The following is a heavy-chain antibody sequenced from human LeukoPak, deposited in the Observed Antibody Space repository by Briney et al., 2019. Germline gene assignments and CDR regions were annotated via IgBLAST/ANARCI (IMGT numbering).Heavy chain of an antibody. J-gene: IGHJ4*02. CDR3: ARAPGSGEINFDY. V-gene: IGHV1-69*02. CDR1: GYTFTGYY. D-gene: IGHD2-15*01. CDR2: IIPILNIA. Sequence: ASVKVSCKASGYTFTGYYMHWVRQAPGQGLEWMGKIIPILNIAHYAQKFQGRVTITADKSTSTAYMDLSSLRSEDTAVYYCARAPGSGEINFDYWGQGTLVTVSS.